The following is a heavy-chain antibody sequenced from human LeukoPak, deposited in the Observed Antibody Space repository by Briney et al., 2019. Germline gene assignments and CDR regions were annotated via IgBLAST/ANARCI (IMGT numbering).Heavy chain of an antibody. V-gene: IGHV3-21*01. Sequence: GGSLRLSCAASGFTFSSYSMNWVRQAPGKGLKWVSSVSSSSSYIYYADSVKGRFTISRDNAKNSLYLQMNSLRAEDTAVYYCARLVGATQLDYWGQGTLVTVSS. D-gene: IGHD1-26*01. CDR3: ARLVGATQLDY. J-gene: IGHJ4*02. CDR1: GFTFSSYS. CDR2: VSSSSSYI.